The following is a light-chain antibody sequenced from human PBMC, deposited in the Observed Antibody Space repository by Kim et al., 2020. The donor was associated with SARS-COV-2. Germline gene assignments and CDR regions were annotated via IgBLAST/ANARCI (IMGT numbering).Light chain of an antibody. CDR3: QESNSAPFT. V-gene: IGKV1-27*01. CDR1: QGISNY. Sequence: DIQMTQSPSSLSASVGDRVTITCRASQGISNYLAWYQQKPGKVPELLIYGASTLQAGIPSRFSGSGSGTDFTLTISSLQPEDVAIYYCQESNSAPFTFGPGTKVDIK. J-gene: IGKJ3*01. CDR2: GAS.